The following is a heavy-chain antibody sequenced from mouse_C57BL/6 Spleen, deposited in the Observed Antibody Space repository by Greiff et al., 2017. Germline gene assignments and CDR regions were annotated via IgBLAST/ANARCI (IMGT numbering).Heavy chain of an antibody. V-gene: IGHV5-6*01. J-gene: IGHJ2*01. Sequence: EVQLVESGGDLVKPGGSLKLSCAAFGFTFSSYGMSWVRQTPDKRLEWVATISSGGSYTYYPDSVKGRFTISRDNAKNTLYLQMSSLKSEDTAMYYCARHEGADYFDYWGQGTTLTVSS. CDR2: ISSGGSYT. CDR1: GFTFSSYG. CDR3: ARHEGADYFDY.